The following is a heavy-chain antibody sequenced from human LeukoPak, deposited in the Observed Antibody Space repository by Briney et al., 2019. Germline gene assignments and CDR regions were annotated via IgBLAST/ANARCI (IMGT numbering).Heavy chain of an antibody. Sequence: GGSLRLSCAASGFTFSSYGMHWVRQAPGKGLEWVAFIRYDGSNKYYADSVKGRFTISRDNSKNTLYLQMNSLRAEDTAVYYCAKGYYGSGSYYKGDYWGQGTLVTVSS. V-gene: IGHV3-30*02. CDR3: AKGYYGSGSYYKGDY. J-gene: IGHJ4*02. CDR2: IRYDGSNK. D-gene: IGHD3-10*01. CDR1: GFTFSSYG.